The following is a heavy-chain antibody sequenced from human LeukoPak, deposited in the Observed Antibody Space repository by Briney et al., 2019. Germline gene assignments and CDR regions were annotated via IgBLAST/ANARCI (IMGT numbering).Heavy chain of an antibody. V-gene: IGHV3-30*18. CDR1: GFTFSSYG. Sequence: GRSLRLSCAASGFTFSSYGMHWVRQAPGKGLEWVAVISYDGSNKYYADSVKGRFTISRDNSKNTLYLQMNSLRAEDTAVYYCANGGGIAAAGTRENDAFDTWGQGTMVTVSS. J-gene: IGHJ3*02. CDR2: ISYDGSNK. D-gene: IGHD6-13*01. CDR3: ANGGGIAAAGTRENDAFDT.